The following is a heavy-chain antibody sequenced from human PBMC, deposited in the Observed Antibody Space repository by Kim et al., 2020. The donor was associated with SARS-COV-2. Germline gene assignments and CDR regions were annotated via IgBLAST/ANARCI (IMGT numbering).Heavy chain of an antibody. J-gene: IGHJ2*01. Sequence: SETLSLTCAVYGGSFSGYYWSWIRQPPGKGLEWIGEINHSGSTNYNPSLKSRVTISVDTSKNQFSLKLSSVTAADTAVYYCARVPIRTVVPAAITQPKNWYFDLWGRGTLVTVSS. CDR1: GGSFSGYY. D-gene: IGHD2-2*02. CDR3: ARVPIRTVVPAAITQPKNWYFDL. V-gene: IGHV4-34*01. CDR2: INHSGST.